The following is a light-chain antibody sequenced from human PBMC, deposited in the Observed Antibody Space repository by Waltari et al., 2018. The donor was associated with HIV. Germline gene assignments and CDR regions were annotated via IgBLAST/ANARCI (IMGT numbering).Light chain of an antibody. CDR1: TSNIARNT. V-gene: IGLV1-44*01. CDR3: AAWDDSLKGGA. CDR2: SNN. Sequence: QSVLAQPPSASGTPGQRVTIPCSGSTSNIARNTVSWYQQLPGTAPKLLIYSNNQRPSGVPDRFSGSTSGTSASLVISGLQSEDEADYYCAAWDDSLKGGAFGPGTKVTVL. J-gene: IGLJ1*01.